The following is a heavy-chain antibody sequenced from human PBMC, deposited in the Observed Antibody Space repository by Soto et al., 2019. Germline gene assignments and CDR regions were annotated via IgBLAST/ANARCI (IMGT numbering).Heavy chain of an antibody. D-gene: IGHD6-19*01. J-gene: IGHJ4*02. Sequence: QVQLQESGPGLVKPSQTLSLTCLVSGASVSGDGSYCSWIRQHPGKGLEFIGYIHNSGSTYSNPSLENRVAMSIDTAKNQFSLMLSSVTAADSAVYFCARDLGSEQWFFDNWGQGILVTVS. CDR2: IHNSGST. V-gene: IGHV4-31*03. CDR3: ARDLGSEQWFFDN. CDR1: GASVSGDGSY.